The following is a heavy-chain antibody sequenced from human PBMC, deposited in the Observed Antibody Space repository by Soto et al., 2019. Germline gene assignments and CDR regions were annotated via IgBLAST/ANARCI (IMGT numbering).Heavy chain of an antibody. CDR1: GASISSSY. CDR2: VYYSGST. V-gene: IGHV4-59*01. D-gene: IGHD3-22*01. J-gene: IGHJ4*02. CDR3: ARGYYVSDGPANTFDI. Sequence: PSETLSLTCTVSGASISSSYWSWIRQPPGKGLEWIGYVYYSGSTKYNPSLKSRVTISVDTYKNQFSLKLSSMTAADTAADYYARGYYVSDGPANTFDIWGQGTLVTVSS.